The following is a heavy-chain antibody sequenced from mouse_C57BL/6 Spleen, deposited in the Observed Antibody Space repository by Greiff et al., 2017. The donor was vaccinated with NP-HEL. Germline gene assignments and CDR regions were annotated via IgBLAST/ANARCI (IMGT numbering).Heavy chain of an antibody. CDR2: IHPNSGST. CDR1: GYTFTSYW. J-gene: IGHJ1*03. CDR3: ARLRGVSSYWYFDV. V-gene: IGHV1-64*01. Sequence: VQLQQPGAELVKPGASVKLSCKASGYTFTSYWMHWVKQRPGQGLEWIGMIHPNSGSTNYNEKFKSKATLTVDKSSSTAYMQLSSLTSEDSAVYYCARLRGVSSYWYFDVWGTGTTVTVSS. D-gene: IGHD1-1*01.